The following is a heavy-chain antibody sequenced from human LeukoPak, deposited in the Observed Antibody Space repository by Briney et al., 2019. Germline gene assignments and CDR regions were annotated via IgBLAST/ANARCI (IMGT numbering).Heavy chain of an antibody. CDR3: ARGSGLPDSNGFHYFDY. J-gene: IGHJ4*02. Sequence: ASVTVSCESSGYTFTSYYIHWVRQAPGQGLEWMGWINPNSGATTSAQKFHDTLTMTRDTSIYTAYMELRWLRSVDTAVYLCARGSGLPDSNGFHYFDYWGQGTLVTVSS. CDR1: GYTFTSYY. CDR2: INPNSGAT. D-gene: IGHD3-22*01. V-gene: IGHV1-2*02.